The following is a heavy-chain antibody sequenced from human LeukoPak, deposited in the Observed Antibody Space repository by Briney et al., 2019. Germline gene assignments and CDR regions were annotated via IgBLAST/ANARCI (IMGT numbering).Heavy chain of an antibody. D-gene: IGHD5-24*01. Sequence: GGSLSLSCVASGLIFSSYDFHWIRQARGEGLEWVSGIGTALDTFYADSVKGRFTISRENAKNSLYLQMNRLRAGDTAVYYCARGSSDGFKYAFDIWGQGTRVTVSS. CDR3: ARGSSDGFKYAFDI. J-gene: IGHJ3*02. CDR2: IGTALDT. V-gene: IGHV3-13*01. CDR1: GLIFSSYD.